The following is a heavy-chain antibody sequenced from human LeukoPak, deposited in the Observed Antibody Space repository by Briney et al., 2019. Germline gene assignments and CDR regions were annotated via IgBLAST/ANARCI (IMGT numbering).Heavy chain of an antibody. D-gene: IGHD3-22*01. J-gene: IGHJ4*02. CDR1: GFTFSSYA. CDR3: AKDQSITMIVVVIPGQFDY. V-gene: IGHV3-23*01. CDR2: ISGSGGST. Sequence: PGESLRLSCAASGFTFSSYAMSWVRQAPGKGLEWVSAISGSGGSTYYADSVKGRFTISRDNSKNTLYLQMNSLRAEDTAVYYCAKDQSITMIVVVIPGQFDYWGQGTLVTVSS.